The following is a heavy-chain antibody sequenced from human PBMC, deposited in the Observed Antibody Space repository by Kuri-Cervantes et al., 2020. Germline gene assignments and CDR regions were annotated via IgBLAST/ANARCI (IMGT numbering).Heavy chain of an antibody. V-gene: IGHV1-2*02. CDR1: GYTFIDYF. Sequence: ASVKVSCKASGYTFIDYFMHWVRQAPGQGLEWMGWINPNSGGTNYAQKFQGRVTMTRNTSITTAYMKLSSLRSEDTAMYYCASIERQWMVHYYGMDVWGQGTTVTVSS. CDR2: INPNSGGT. J-gene: IGHJ6*02. CDR3: ASIERQWMVHYYGMDV. D-gene: IGHD6-19*01.